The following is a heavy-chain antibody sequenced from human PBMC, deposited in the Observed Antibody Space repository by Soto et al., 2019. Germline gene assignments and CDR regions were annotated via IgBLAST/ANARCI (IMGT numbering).Heavy chain of an antibody. D-gene: IGHD6-19*01. CDR1: GFTFSDYA. V-gene: IGHV3-30*18. CDR3: AKGGRQWLVTSDFNY. Sequence: VQLVESGGGGVQPGRSLRLSCAASGFTFSDYAMHWVRQAPGKGLEWVAVVSHDGRNTHYADSVKGRFPISRASAKNTISLEMTSLRAEDTAVYYCAKGGRQWLVTSDFNYWGQGALVTVSS. CDR2: VSHDGRNT. J-gene: IGHJ4*02.